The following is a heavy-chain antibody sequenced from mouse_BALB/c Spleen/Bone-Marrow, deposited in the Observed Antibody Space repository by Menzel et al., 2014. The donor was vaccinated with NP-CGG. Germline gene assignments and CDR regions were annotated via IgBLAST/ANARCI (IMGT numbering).Heavy chain of an antibody. D-gene: IGHD2-4*01. J-gene: IGHJ2*01. Sequence: QVQLQQSGPGLVAPSQSLSITCTVSGFSLTTYGVHWVRQPPGKGLEWLGVIWAGGSTSYNSALMSRLSISKDNSKGQVFLKMNSLQTDDTAMYYCARAHYDYVLFDYWGQGTTLTVSS. CDR3: ARAHYDYVLFDY. CDR2: IWAGGST. V-gene: IGHV2-9*02. CDR1: GFSLTTYG.